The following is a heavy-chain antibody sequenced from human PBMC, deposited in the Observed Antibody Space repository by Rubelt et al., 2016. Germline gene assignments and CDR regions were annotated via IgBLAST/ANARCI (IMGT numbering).Heavy chain of an antibody. D-gene: IGHD3-3*01. J-gene: IGHJ6*02. CDR3: TGPLPPVNYDCWSGYPDYYYYYGMDV. CDR1: GFTFGDYA. Sequence: EVQLVESGGGLVKPGRSLRLSCTASGFTFGDYAMSWFRQAPGKGLEWVGFIRSKAYGGTTEYAASVKGRFTISRDDSKSIAYLQMNSLKTEDTAVYYCTGPLPPVNYDCWSGYPDYYYYYGMDVWGQGTTVTVSS. CDR2: IRSKAYGGTT. V-gene: IGHV3-49*05.